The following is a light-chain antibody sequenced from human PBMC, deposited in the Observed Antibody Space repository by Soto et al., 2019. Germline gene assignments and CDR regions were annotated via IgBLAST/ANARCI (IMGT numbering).Light chain of an antibody. CDR2: EVS. Sequence: QSALTQPASVSGSPGQSVAISCSGTSSDVGAYNYVSWYQQHPGKAPTLLLSEVSNRPSGVSDRFFGSKSGNTASLTISGLQAEDEADYYCSSLTTRFTYVFGTGTKVTVL. J-gene: IGLJ1*01. CDR1: SSDVGAYNY. CDR3: SSLTTRFTYV. V-gene: IGLV2-14*01.